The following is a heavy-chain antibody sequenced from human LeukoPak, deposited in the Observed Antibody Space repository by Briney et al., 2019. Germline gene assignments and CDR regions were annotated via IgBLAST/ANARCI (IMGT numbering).Heavy chain of an antibody. D-gene: IGHD3-16*02. CDR2: IVVGSGNT. Sequence: SVKVSCKASGFTFTNSAVQWVRQARGHRLEWIGWIVVGSGNTDYAQRFQERVTITRDKSTSTAYMELSSLRSEDTAVYYCAADHDYVWGSYREFDYWGQGTLVTVSS. CDR3: AADHDYVWGSYREFDY. J-gene: IGHJ4*02. CDR1: GFTFTNSA. V-gene: IGHV1-58*01.